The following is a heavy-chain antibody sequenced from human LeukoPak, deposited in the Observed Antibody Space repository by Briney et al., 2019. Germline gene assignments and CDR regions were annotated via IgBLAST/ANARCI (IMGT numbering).Heavy chain of an antibody. D-gene: IGHD3-10*01. CDR2: IYYSGST. CDR3: ARRRYYYGSGSSPFDY. J-gene: IGHJ4*02. V-gene: IGHV4-39*07. CDR1: GDSIRSSSYY. Sequence: SETLSLTCTVSGDSIRSSSYYWSWIRQPPGTGLEWIGSIYYSGSTYYNPSLKSRVTISVDTSKNQFSLKLSSVTAADTAVYYCARRRYYYGSGSSPFDYWGQGTLVTVSS.